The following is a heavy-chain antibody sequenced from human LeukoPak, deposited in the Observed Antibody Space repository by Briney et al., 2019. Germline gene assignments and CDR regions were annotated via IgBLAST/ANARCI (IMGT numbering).Heavy chain of an antibody. CDR3: AIVGENPFG. D-gene: IGHD2-2*01. CDR1: GYSFTSYW. Sequence: GEALKIFCKGSGYSFTSYWISWGRQMPGKGREGMGKINSSDAYTNYSPSFQGHVTISADKSISTAYLQWSSVKASDTAMYYCAIVGENPFGWGQGTLVTVSS. CDR2: INSSDAYT. V-gene: IGHV5-10-1*01. J-gene: IGHJ4*02.